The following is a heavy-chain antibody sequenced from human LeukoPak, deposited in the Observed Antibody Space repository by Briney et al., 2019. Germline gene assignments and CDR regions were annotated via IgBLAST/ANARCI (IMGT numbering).Heavy chain of an antibody. D-gene: IGHD3-9*01. CDR3: AKGEWGYDILTGYYGRSLFGYYGMDV. CDR2: ISYDGSNK. J-gene: IGHJ6*04. Sequence: PGGSLRLSCAASGFTFSSYGMHWVRQAPGKGLEWVAVISYDGSNKYYADSVKGRFTISRDNSKNTLYLQMNSLRAEDTALYYCAKGEWGYDILTGYYGRSLFGYYGMDVWGKGTTATVSS. V-gene: IGHV3-30*18. CDR1: GFTFSSYG.